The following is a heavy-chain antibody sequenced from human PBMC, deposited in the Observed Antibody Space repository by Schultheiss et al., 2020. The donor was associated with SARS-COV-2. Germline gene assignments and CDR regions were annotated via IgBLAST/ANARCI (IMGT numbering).Heavy chain of an antibody. Sequence: GGSLRLSCKGSGYNFSRYWIAWVRQMPGKGLEWMGIIYPGDSDTRYSPSFQGQVTISADKSISTAYLQWSSLKASDTAMYYCAAALGRDYYYYYYMDVWGKGTTVTVSS. D-gene: IGHD6-6*01. CDR3: AAALGRDYYYYYYMDV. CDR2: IYPGDSDT. J-gene: IGHJ6*03. CDR1: GYNFSRYW. V-gene: IGHV5-51*01.